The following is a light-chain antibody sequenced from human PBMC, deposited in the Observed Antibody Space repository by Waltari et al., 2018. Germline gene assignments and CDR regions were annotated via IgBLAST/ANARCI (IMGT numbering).Light chain of an antibody. CDR1: QSVSEW. J-gene: IGKJ1*01. CDR2: KAS. CDR3: QQYDSYPVT. V-gene: IGKV1-5*03. Sequence: DIQMTQSPSTLSASVGDSVTITCRAGQSVSEWLAWYQQKPGRAPDLLIYKASTLERVVSSRCRGSGSGTEFTLTINSLQPDDFATYYCQQYDSYPVTFGQGTKVEIK.